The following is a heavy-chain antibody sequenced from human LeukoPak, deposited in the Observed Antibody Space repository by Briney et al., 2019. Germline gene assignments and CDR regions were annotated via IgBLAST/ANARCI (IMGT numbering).Heavy chain of an antibody. V-gene: IGHV3-23*01. CDR3: AREKYSSGWHTGFDY. J-gene: IGHJ4*02. CDR1: GFTFSSYA. CDR2: ISGSGGST. Sequence: GGSLRLSCAASGFTFSSYAMSWVRQAPGKGLEWVSAISGSGGSTYYADSVKGRFTISRDNSKNTLYLQMNSLRAEDTAVYYCAREKYSSGWHTGFDYWGQGTLVTVSS. D-gene: IGHD6-19*01.